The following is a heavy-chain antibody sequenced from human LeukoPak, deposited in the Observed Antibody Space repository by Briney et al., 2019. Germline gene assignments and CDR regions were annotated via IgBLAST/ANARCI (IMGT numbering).Heavy chain of an antibody. D-gene: IGHD3-22*01. V-gene: IGHV3-64D*06. CDR3: VKDRDYYDRTYYFDY. CDR1: GFTFSSYA. CDR2: ISSNGGST. Sequence: GGSLRLSCSASGFTFSSYAMHWVRQAPGKGLEYVSAISSNGGSTYYADSVKGRFTISRDNSKNTLYLQMSSLGAEDTAVYYCVKDRDYYDRTYYFDYWGQGTLVTVSS. J-gene: IGHJ4*02.